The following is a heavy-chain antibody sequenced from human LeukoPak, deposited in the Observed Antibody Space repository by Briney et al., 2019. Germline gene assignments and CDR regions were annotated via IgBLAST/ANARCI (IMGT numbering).Heavy chain of an antibody. Sequence: GGSLRLSCAASGFTFSDYCMSWVRQAPGKGLEWVSVTYSNGRTYYADSVKGRFTISRDISKNTLYLQMNSLRAEDTAVYYCARVLSGRGSLYDYYYYMDVWGKGTTVTISS. D-gene: IGHD3-10*01. CDR3: ARVLSGRGSLYDYYYYMDV. J-gene: IGHJ6*03. CDR2: TYSNGRT. V-gene: IGHV3-53*01. CDR1: GFTFSDYC.